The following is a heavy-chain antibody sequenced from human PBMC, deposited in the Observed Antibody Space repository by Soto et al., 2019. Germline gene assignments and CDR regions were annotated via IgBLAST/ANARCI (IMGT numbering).Heavy chain of an antibody. V-gene: IGHV6-1*01. CDR3: ERVVREQAYYYYGMDV. CDR2: TYYRSKWYN. D-gene: IGHD3-10*01. J-gene: IGHJ6*04. Sequence: PSHTLSLTCAISGDSVSSNSAAWNCIRQSPSRGLEWLGRTYYRSKWYNDYAVSVKSRITINPDTSKNQFSLQLNSVTPEDTAVYYCERVVREQAYYYYGMDVWGKGTTVTVSS. CDR1: GDSVSSNSAA.